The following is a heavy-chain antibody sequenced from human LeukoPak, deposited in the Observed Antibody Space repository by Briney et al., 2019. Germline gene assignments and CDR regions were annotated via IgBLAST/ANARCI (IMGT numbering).Heavy chain of an antibody. CDR2: IYHSGST. Sequence: SGTLSLTCTVSGGSISSSSYYWGWVRQPPGKGLEWIGSIYHSGSTYYNPSLKSRVTISVDKSKNQFSLKLSSVTAADTAMYYCASGVDKWWFDPWGQGTLVTVSS. CDR3: ASGVDKWWFDP. CDR1: GGSISSSSYY. V-gene: IGHV4-39*07. D-gene: IGHD5-12*01. J-gene: IGHJ5*02.